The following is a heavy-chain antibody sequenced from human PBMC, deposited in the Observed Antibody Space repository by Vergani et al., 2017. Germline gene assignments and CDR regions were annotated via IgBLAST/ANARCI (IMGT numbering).Heavy chain of an antibody. V-gene: IGHV3-30*02. CDR2: IRYDGSDK. Sequence: QVQLVESGGGVVQPGGSLRLSCAASGVSFSSFGMHWVRQAPGKGLEWVAFIRYDGSDKYYVDSVKGRFTISRDNSKNTLYLQVDSLRAEDTAVYYCARGGSIAAPSYLYYFYMDVWGKGTSVTVSS. CDR1: GVSFSSFG. D-gene: IGHD6-6*01. CDR3: ARGGSIAAPSYLYYFYMDV. J-gene: IGHJ6*03.